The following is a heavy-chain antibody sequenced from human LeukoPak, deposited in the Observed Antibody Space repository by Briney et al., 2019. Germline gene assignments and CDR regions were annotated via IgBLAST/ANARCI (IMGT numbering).Heavy chain of an antibody. J-gene: IGHJ4*02. CDR3: TISEGDS. V-gene: IGHV3-7*01. CDR2: IKQNGSEK. Sequence: GGSLRLSCAASGFTFSSYLMSWVRQAPGKGLEWVATIKQNGSEKYYVDSVKGRFTISRDNAKSSLYLQMNSLRVEDTAVYYCTISEGDSWGQGTLVMVSS. CDR1: GFTFSSYL.